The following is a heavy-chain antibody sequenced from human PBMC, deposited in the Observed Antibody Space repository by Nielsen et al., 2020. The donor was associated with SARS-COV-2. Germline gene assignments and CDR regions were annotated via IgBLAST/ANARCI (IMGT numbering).Heavy chain of an antibody. Sequence: LRLSCAASGFTFDDYAMHWVRQAPGKGLEWVSGISWNSGSIGYADSVKGRFTISRDNAKNSLYLQMNSLRAEDTALYYCAKLPTVVTPNDYCGQGTLVTVSS. V-gene: IGHV3-9*01. CDR2: ISWNSGSI. D-gene: IGHD4-23*01. J-gene: IGHJ4*02. CDR1: GFTFDDYA. CDR3: AKLPTVVTPNDY.